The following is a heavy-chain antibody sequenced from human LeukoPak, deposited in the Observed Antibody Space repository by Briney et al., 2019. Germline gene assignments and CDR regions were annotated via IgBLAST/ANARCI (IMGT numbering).Heavy chain of an antibody. CDR1: GYTFTNYY. J-gene: IGHJ4*02. V-gene: IGHV1-46*01. CDR3: ARDWDYSGSYWERLPLDY. D-gene: IGHD1-26*01. Sequence: ASVKVSCKASGYTFTNYYVHWVRQAPGQGLEWMGIIKPSGGGTSYALKFQGRVTMTRDTSTSTAYMELRSLRSDDTAVYYCARDWDYSGSYWERLPLDYWGQGTLVTVSP. CDR2: IKPSGGGT.